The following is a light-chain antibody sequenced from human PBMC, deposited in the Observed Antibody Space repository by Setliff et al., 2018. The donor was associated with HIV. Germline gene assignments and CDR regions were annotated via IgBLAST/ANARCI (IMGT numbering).Light chain of an antibody. V-gene: IGLV2-14*01. CDR3: SSYTSSSTDV. J-gene: IGLJ1*01. Sequence: QSALPQPASVSGSPGQSITISCTGASSDVGGYNFVSWYQQHPGKAPKLMIYEVSNRPSGVSNRFSGSKSGNTASLTISGLQTEDEADYYCSSYTSSSTDVFGTGTKVTVL. CDR2: EVS. CDR1: SSDVGGYNF.